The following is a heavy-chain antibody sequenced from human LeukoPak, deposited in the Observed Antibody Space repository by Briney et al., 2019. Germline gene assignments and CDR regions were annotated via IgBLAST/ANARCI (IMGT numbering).Heavy chain of an antibody. CDR3: ARGRSYYGGRNWFDP. CDR2: INHSGST. V-gene: IGHV4-34*01. J-gene: IGHJ5*02. Sequence: PSETLSLTCAVYGGSFSGCYWSWIRQPPGKGLEWIGEINHSGSTNYNPSLKSRVTISVDTSKNQFSLKLSSVTAADTAVYYCARGRSYYGGRNWFDPWGQGTLVTVSS. CDR1: GGSFSGCY. D-gene: IGHD1-26*01.